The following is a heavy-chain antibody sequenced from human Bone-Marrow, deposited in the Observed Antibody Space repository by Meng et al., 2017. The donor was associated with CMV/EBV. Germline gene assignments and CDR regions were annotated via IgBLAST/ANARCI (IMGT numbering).Heavy chain of an antibody. J-gene: IGHJ4*02. CDR2: IKQDGSEK. D-gene: IGHD2-2*01. CDR3: ARDTPYCSSTSCYTFDY. Sequence: GESLKISCAASGFTFSSYWMSWVRQAPGKGLEWVANIKQDGSEKYYVDSVKGRFTISRDNAKNSLYLQMNSLRAEDTAVYYCARDTPYCSSTSCYTFDYWGQGTLVTVSS. V-gene: IGHV3-7*01. CDR1: GFTFSSYW.